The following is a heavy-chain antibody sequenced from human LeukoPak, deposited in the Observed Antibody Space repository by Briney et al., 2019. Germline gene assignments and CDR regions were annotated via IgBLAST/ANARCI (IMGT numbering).Heavy chain of an antibody. CDR2: IYHSGST. J-gene: IGHJ3*02. CDR3: ARHQGKAGVYCTNGVCYLYAFDI. CDR1: AYSIGSGYY. Sequence: SETLSLTCAVSAYSIGSGYYWGRIRQPPGKGLEWIGSIYHSGSTYYNPSLKSRVTISVDTSKNQFSLKLSSVTAADTAVYYCARHQGKAGVYCTNGVCYLYAFDIWGQGTMVTVSS. V-gene: IGHV4-38-2*01. D-gene: IGHD2-8*01.